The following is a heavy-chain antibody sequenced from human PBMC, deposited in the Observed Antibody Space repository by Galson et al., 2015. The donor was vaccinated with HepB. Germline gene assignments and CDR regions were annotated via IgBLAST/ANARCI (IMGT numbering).Heavy chain of an antibody. D-gene: IGHD3-16*01. J-gene: IGHJ3*02. V-gene: IGHV3-23*01. CDR2: ISANGGNT. CDR1: GFTFTAYP. Sequence: SLRLSCAASGFTFTAYPMTWVRQAPGKGLEWVSAISANGGNTYYADSVQGRFTISRDNSKNTVYLQMNSLGAEDTALYYCAKEQRMGGLTLGFDIWGQGTMVTVSS. CDR3: AKEQRMGGLTLGFDI.